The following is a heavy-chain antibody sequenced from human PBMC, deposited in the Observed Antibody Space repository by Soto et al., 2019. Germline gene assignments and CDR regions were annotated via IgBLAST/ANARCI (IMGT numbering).Heavy chain of an antibody. J-gene: IGHJ4*02. CDR1: GYPFSDNY. CDR2: INPKSDDT. Sequence: ASVKVSCKASGYPFSDNYIHWLRRAPGQGLEWMGRINPKSDDTNYAQKFQGRVTMTRDTSIDTAYLELTGLTSDDTATYYCSRKHSLDYWGQGTLVTVSS. V-gene: IGHV1-2*02. D-gene: IGHD2-15*01. CDR3: SRKHSLDY.